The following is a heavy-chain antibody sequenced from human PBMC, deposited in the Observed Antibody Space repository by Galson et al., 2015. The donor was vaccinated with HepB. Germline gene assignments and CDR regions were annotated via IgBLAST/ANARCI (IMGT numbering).Heavy chain of an antibody. Sequence: SLRLSCAASGFTFSSYGMHWVRQAPGEGLEWVAVIWYDGSNKYYANSVKGRFTISRDNSKNTLYLQMISLRAEDTAVYYCARGSRSSSWYFDYWGQGTLVTVSS. CDR2: IWYDGSNK. V-gene: IGHV3-33*01. D-gene: IGHD6-13*01. CDR3: ARGSRSSSWYFDY. CDR1: GFTFSSYG. J-gene: IGHJ4*02.